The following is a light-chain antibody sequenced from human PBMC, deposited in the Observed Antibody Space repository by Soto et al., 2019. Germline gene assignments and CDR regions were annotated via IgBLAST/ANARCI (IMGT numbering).Light chain of an antibody. J-gene: IGKJ2*01. CDR2: LGF. V-gene: IGKV2-28*01. CDR3: MQALQTPYT. CDR1: QRLLHSNGNYF. Sequence: EIVMTQSPPSLTVTPGEPATISCRSSQRLLHSNGNYFLDWYLQKPGQSPQHLIYLGFNRDSGVPDRVSGSGAVTDFTLKIIRVDAEDVVVYYCMQALQTPYTFGQGTKLEIK.